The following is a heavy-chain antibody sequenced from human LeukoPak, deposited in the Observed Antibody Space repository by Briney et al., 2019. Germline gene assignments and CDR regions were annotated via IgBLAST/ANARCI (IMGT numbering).Heavy chain of an antibody. V-gene: IGHV3-15*01. J-gene: IGHJ4*02. CDR3: STDPFRYGYCSGGSCYY. CDR1: GFTFSNAW. CDR2: VKSKTDGETT. Sequence: GGSLRLSYAASGFTFSNAWMSWVRQAPGKGLEWVGRVKSKTDGETTDYSAPVKGRFTISRDDSKNPLYLQMNSLKTEDRGVYYGSTDPFRYGYCSGGSCYYWGQGTLVTVSS. D-gene: IGHD2-15*01.